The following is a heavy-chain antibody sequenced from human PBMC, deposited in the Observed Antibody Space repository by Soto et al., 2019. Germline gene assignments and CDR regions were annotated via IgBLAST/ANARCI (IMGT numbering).Heavy chain of an antibody. Sequence: EVQLLESGGGLVQPGGSLRLSCAASGFAFSSYAMSWVRQAPGKGLEWVSAISGSGGSTYYADSVKGRFTISRDNSKNPLYLQMNSLRAEDTAVYDCAKDAVTAIGVYYFDSWGQGTLVTVSS. D-gene: IGHD2-21*02. J-gene: IGHJ4*02. CDR3: AKDAVTAIGVYYFDS. V-gene: IGHV3-23*01. CDR1: GFAFSSYA. CDR2: ISGSGGST.